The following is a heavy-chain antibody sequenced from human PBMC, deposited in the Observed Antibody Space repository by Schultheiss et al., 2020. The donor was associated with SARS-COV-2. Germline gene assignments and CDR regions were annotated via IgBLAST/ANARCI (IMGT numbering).Heavy chain of an antibody. D-gene: IGHD3-22*01. CDR2: ISGSGGST. J-gene: IGHJ3*02. V-gene: IGHV3-23*01. CDR3: AKDLHEWLDYYDSSGYAFDI. CDR1: GFTFSSYA. Sequence: GGSLRLSCAASGFTFSSYAMSWVRQAPGKGLEWVSAISGSGGSTYYADSVKGRFTISRDNSKNTLYLQMNSPRAEDTSVYYCAKDLHEWLDYYDSSGYAFDIWGQGTMVTVSS.